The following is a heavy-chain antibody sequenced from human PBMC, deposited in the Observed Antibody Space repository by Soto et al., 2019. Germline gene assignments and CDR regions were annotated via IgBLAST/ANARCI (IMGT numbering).Heavy chain of an antibody. CDR2: IYYSGST. V-gene: IGHV4-31*03. J-gene: IGHJ6*02. D-gene: IGHD3-10*01. CDR3: AREPYYYGSGSYYNYYYGMDV. Sequence: PSETLSLTCPVSGGSLSSGGCYWSWIRQHPGKGLEWIGYIYYSGSTYYNPSLKSRVTISVDTSKNQFSLKLSSVTAADTAVYYCAREPYYYGSGSYYNYYYGMDVWGQGTTVTVSS. CDR1: GGSLSSGGCY.